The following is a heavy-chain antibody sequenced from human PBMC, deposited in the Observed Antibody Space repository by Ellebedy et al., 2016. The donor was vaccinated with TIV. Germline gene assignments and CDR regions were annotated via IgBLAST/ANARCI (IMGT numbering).Heavy chain of an antibody. J-gene: IGHJ4*02. CDR1: GASISSYL. V-gene: IGHV4-4*07. CDR2: MSSSGST. D-gene: IGHD6-6*01. Sequence: MPSETLSLTCNVSGASISSYLWSWIRQPAGKGLEWVGRMSSSGSTNYNPSLKSRLTMSVDTSKNQFSLKLSSVTAADTAVYYCARISSSSAYYFDYWGQGNLVTVSS. CDR3: ARISSSSAYYFDY.